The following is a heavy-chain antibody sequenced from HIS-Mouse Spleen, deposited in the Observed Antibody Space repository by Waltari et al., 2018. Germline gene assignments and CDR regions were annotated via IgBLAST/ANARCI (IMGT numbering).Heavy chain of an antibody. V-gene: IGHV4-39*07. CDR3: AREIPYSSSWYDWYFDL. D-gene: IGHD6-13*01. Sequence: QLQLQESGPGLVKPSETLSLTCTVSGGSISSSSYYWGWIRQPPGKGLEWIGSIYYSGSTNYNPSLKIRVTISVETSQNQFSLKLSSVTAADTAVYYCAREIPYSSSWYDWYFDLWGRGTLVTVSS. J-gene: IGHJ2*01. CDR1: GGSISSSSYY. CDR2: IYYSGST.